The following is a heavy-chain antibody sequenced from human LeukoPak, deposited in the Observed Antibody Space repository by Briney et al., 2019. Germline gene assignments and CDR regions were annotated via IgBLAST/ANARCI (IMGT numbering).Heavy chain of an antibody. CDR3: ARDDGVGATIPDY. D-gene: IGHD1-26*01. Sequence: GGSLRLSCAASGFSFSSYWMHWVRQAPGKGLVWVSRIKTDGSSATYADSVKGRFTISRDNAKNSLYLQMNSLRAEDTAEYYCARDDGVGATIPDYWGQGTLVTVSS. CDR2: IKTDGSSA. V-gene: IGHV3-74*01. J-gene: IGHJ4*02. CDR1: GFSFSSYW.